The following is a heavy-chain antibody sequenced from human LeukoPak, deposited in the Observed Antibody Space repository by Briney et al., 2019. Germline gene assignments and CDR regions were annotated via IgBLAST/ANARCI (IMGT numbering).Heavy chain of an antibody. Sequence: GSLRLYCAVSGFAFRSYAMSWVRQAPGKGLEWVAAITADGGSTHYTTSVKGRFIISRDTPKNTLSLQMNNLRAEDTAVYFCARVWLRDYMDVWGEGTTVSVSS. V-gene: IGHV3-23*01. D-gene: IGHD5-12*01. CDR1: GFAFRSYA. J-gene: IGHJ6*03. CDR3: ARVWLRDYMDV. CDR2: ITADGGST.